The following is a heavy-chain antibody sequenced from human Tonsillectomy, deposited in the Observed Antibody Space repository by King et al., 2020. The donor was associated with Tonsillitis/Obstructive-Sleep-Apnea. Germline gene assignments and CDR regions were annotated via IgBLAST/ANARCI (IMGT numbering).Heavy chain of an antibody. CDR1: GGSISSYY. J-gene: IGHJ4*02. CDR2: IYHTGTT. V-gene: IGHV4-59*08. Sequence: QLQESGPGLVKPSETLSLTCTVSGGSISSYYWSWIRQPPGKGLEWIGYIYHTGTTNYNPSLKSRVTISIDTSKNQFSLKLSSVTAADTAVYYCARHVYPYFDYWGQGTLVTVSS. D-gene: IGHD3-16*02. CDR3: ARHVYPYFDY.